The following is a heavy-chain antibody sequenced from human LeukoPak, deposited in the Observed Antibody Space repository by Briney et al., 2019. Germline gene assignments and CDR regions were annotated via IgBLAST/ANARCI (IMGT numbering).Heavy chain of an antibody. Sequence: GGSLRLSCAASGFIFSSYWMHWVRHAPGKGLAWVSRINTDGSSTSYADSVKGRFTISRDNAKNTLYLQMNSLRAEDTAVYYCAREVDTAKVTLDYWGQGTLVTVSS. V-gene: IGHV3-74*01. D-gene: IGHD5-18*01. CDR2: INTDGSST. J-gene: IGHJ4*02. CDR3: AREVDTAKVTLDY. CDR1: GFIFSSYW.